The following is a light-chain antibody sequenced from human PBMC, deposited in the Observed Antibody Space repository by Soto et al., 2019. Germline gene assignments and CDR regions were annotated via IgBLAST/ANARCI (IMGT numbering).Light chain of an antibody. CDR1: QGIRND. Sequence: DIQMTQSPSSLSASVGDRVTMTFRTSQGIRNDLAWYQQMPGRAPKRLIYSASSLQSGVPSRFSGSGSGAEFTLTISSLQPEDFATYYCLQHHNYPLTFGQGTKVDIK. V-gene: IGKV1-17*01. CDR2: SAS. CDR3: LQHHNYPLT. J-gene: IGKJ1*01.